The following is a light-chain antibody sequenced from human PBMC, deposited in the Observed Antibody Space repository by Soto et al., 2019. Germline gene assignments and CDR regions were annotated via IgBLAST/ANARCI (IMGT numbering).Light chain of an antibody. CDR3: KQSIEHPKT. V-gene: IGKV2D-29*01. Sequence: DLVMTQTPLSLSVIPGQPASISCKSSQSLLDSDGKTYLYWYLQKPGQPPQPLIYEVSNRFSGVADRFSGSGSGTDFTLKISRVEAEDVGIYYCKQSIEHPKTFGQGTKVEIK. CDR2: EVS. CDR1: QSLLDSDGKTY. J-gene: IGKJ1*01.